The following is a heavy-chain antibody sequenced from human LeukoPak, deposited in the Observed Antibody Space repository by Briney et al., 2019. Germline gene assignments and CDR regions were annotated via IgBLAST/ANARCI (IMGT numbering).Heavy chain of an antibody. V-gene: IGHV3-30*04. CDR1: GFTFSNYA. D-gene: IGHD6-13*01. J-gene: IGHJ4*02. CDR3: ARALGSSWDSSLDS. CDR2: ISYDGSVE. Sequence: GRSLRLSCAASGFTFSNYAMHWVRKAPGKGLGWVALISYDGSVEKNAASVKGRFTISRDNSKNTLYLQMNSLRTEDTAVYYCARALGSSWDSSLDSWGQGTLVPVSS.